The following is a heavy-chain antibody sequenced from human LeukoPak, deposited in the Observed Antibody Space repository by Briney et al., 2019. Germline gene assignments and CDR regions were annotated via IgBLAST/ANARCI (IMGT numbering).Heavy chain of an antibody. CDR1: GYTFTGYY. V-gene: IGHV1-2*02. CDR2: INPNSGGT. Sequence: GASVKVSCKASGYTFTGYYMHWVRQAPGQGLEWMGWINPNSGGTNYAQKFRGRVTMTRDTSISTAYMELSRLRSDDTAVYYCARLSSNTHGSGSSVFGYWGQGTLVTVSS. J-gene: IGHJ4*02. CDR3: ARLSSNTHGSGSSVFGY. D-gene: IGHD3-10*01.